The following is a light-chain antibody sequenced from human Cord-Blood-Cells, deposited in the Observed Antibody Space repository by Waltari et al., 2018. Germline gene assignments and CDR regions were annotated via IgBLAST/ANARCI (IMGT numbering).Light chain of an antibody. CDR3: QQYGSSPYT. V-gene: IGKV3-20*01. Sequence: EIVLTQSPGTLSLSPGERATLSCRASQSVSSSYLAWYQQKPGQAPRLLLYGAARRATGIPDRFSGSGSGTDFTLTISRLEPEDFAVYYCQQYGSSPYTVGQGTKLEIK. CDR2: GAA. J-gene: IGKJ2*01. CDR1: QSVSSSY.